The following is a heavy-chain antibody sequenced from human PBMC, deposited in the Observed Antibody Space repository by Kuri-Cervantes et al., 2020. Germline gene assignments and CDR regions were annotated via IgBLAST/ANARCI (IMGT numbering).Heavy chain of an antibody. D-gene: IGHD1-26*01. Sequence: GESLKISCAASGFTFSGSAMHWVRQASGKGLEWVGRIRSKANSYATAYAASVKGRFTISRDDSKNTAYLQMNSLKTEDTAVYYCARSYSGSWGLSYWGQGTLVTVSS. CDR1: GFTFSGSA. CDR2: IRSKANSYAT. V-gene: IGHV3-73*01. J-gene: IGHJ4*02. CDR3: ARSYSGSWGLSY.